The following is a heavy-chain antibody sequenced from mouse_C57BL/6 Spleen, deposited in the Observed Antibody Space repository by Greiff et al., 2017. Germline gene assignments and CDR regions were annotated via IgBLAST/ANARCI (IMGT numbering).Heavy chain of an antibody. J-gene: IGHJ3*01. CDR2: INPSTGGT. Sequence: VQLKESGPELVKPGASVKISCKASGYSFTGYYMNWVKQSPEKSLEWIGEINPSTGGTTYNQKFKAKATLTVDKSSSTAYMQLKSLTSEDSAVYYCARGGDYDPFAYWGQGTLVTVSA. CDR3: ARGGDYDPFAY. D-gene: IGHD2-4*01. CDR1: GYSFTGYY. V-gene: IGHV1-42*01.